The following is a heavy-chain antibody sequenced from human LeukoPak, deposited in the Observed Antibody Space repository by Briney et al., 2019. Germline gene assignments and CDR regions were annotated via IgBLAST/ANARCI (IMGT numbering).Heavy chain of an antibody. Sequence: SETLSLTCTVSGGSISSGSYYWSWIRQPAGKGLEWIGYIYYSGSTNYNPSLKSRVTISVDTSKNQFSLKLSSVTAADTAVYYCARGGNMGYCSGGSCYSRAFDIWGQGTMVTVSS. J-gene: IGHJ3*02. CDR2: IYYSGST. CDR1: GGSISSGSYY. CDR3: ARGGNMGYCSGGSCYSRAFDI. D-gene: IGHD2-15*01. V-gene: IGHV4-61*10.